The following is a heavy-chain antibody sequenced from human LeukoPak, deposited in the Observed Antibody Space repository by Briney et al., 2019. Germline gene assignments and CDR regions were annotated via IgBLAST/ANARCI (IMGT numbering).Heavy chain of an antibody. Sequence: GSLRLPCAASGFTVGSNYMSWVRQPPGKGLEWIGEINHSGSTNYNPSLKSRVTISVDTSKNQFSLKLSSVTAADTAVYYCARDNQSHCSGGSCYIRDYYFDYWGQGTLVTVSS. J-gene: IGHJ4*02. D-gene: IGHD2-15*01. CDR2: INHSGST. V-gene: IGHV4-34*01. CDR3: ARDNQSHCSGGSCYIRDYYFDY. CDR1: GFTVGSNY.